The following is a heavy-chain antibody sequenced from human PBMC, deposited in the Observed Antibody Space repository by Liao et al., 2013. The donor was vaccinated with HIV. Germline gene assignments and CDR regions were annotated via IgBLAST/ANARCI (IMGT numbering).Heavy chain of an antibody. CDR2: IYESGFT. CDR3: ARWNNGRIGARDAFDV. V-gene: IGHV4-30-4*01. D-gene: IGHD1-26*01. J-gene: IGHJ3*01. Sequence: QVQLQESGPGLVKPSQTLSLTCTVSGASISSNSYYWSWIRQPAGKGLEWIGYIYESGFTDYNPSLKSRLTISEDTSKDQFSLRLTSVTAADTAVYYCARWNNGRIGARDAFDVWGQGAVVTVSS. CDR1: GASISSNSYY.